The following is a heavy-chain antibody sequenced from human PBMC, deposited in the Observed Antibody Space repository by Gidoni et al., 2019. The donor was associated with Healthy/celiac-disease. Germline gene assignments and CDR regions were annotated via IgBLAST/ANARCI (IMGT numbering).Heavy chain of an antibody. CDR3: ARDYHGAYPDWYFDL. Sequence: VQMPQSGPGLVKHSQTLSLTCAIPGDSVSSNSAAWNWIRQSPSRGLEWLGRTSSRSKWYNDYAVSVKIRITITPDPSKYQFSLQLNSVTPEDTAVYYCARDYHGAYPDWYFDLWGRGTLVTVSS. CDR2: TSSRSKWYN. V-gene: IGHV6-1*01. CDR1: GDSVSSNSAA. D-gene: IGHD4-17*01. J-gene: IGHJ2*01.